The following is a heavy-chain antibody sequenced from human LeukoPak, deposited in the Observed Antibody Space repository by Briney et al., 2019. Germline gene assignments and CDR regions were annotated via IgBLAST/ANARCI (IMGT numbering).Heavy chain of an antibody. D-gene: IGHD1-26*01. CDR1: GFTFSNYW. CDR3: ARGGSYPGC. V-gene: IGHV3-7*03. Sequence: GSLRLPCAASGFTFSNYWMSWVRQAPGKGLEWVAKIKQDGSEEYYVDSVKGRFTISRGNAKNSLFLQMNSLRVEDTAIYYCARGGSYPGCWGQGTLVTVSS. CDR2: IKQDGSEE. J-gene: IGHJ4*02.